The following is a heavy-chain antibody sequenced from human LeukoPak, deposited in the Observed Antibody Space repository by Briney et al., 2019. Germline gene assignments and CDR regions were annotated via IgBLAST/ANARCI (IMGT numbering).Heavy chain of an antibody. CDR2: IYHSGST. V-gene: IGHV4-30-2*01. CDR3: ARSPKGAPRHWFDP. J-gene: IGHJ5*02. D-gene: IGHD3-16*01. Sequence: SETLSLTCTVSGGSISSGGYYWSWIRQPPGKGLEWIGYIYHSGSTYYNPSLKSRVTISVDRSKNQFSLKLSSVTAADTAVYYCARSPKGAPRHWFDPWGQGTLVTVSS. CDR1: GGSISSGGYY.